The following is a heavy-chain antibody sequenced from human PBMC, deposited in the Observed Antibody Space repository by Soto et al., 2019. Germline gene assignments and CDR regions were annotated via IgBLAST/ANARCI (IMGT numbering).Heavy chain of an antibody. CDR3: ARGRGSGVRPYYYGMDV. D-gene: IGHD1-26*01. V-gene: IGHV4-30-4*01. CDR2: IYYSGST. CDR1: GGSISSGDYY. Sequence: QVQLQESGPGLVKPSQTLSLTCTVSGGSISSGDYYWSWIRQPPGKGLEWIGYIYYSGSTYYNPSLKSRVTISVDPSKNQFSLKLSSVTAADTAVYYCARGRGSGVRPYYYGMDVWGQGTTVTVSS. J-gene: IGHJ6*02.